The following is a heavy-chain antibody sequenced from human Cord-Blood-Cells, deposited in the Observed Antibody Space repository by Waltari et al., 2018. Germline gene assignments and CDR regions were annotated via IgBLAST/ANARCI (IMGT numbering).Heavy chain of an antibody. CDR3: ARPTLLSGSYYDY. D-gene: IGHD3-10*01. Sequence: QVQLVQSGAEVKKPGASVKVSCKASGYTFTGYYMHWLRQAPGQGLEWMGRINPNSGGTNYAQKFQGRVTMTRDTSISTAYMELSRLRSDDTAVYYCARPTLLSGSYYDYWGQGTLVTVSS. J-gene: IGHJ4*02. CDR2: INPNSGGT. V-gene: IGHV1-2*06. CDR1: GYTFTGYY.